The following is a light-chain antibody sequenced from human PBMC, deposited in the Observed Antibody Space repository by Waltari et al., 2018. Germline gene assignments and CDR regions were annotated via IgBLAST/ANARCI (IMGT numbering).Light chain of an antibody. J-gene: IGKJ1*01. CDR1: QSVSSS. V-gene: IGKV3-11*01. Sequence: EIVLTQSPATLSLSPRERVTLSCRASQSVSSSLTWYQQKPGQAPRLLFHDVSNRATGIPARFSVSGSGTDFTLTISSLEAEDFAVYYCQQRSNWPPTFGQGTKVEIK. CDR3: QQRSNWPPT. CDR2: DVS.